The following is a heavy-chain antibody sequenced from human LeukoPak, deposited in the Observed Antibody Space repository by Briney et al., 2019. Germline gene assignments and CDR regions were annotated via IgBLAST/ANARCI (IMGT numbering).Heavy chain of an antibody. D-gene: IGHD3-22*01. J-gene: IGHJ4*02. Sequence: GGSLRLSCAASGFTFSSYGMHWVRQAPGKGLEWVAVISYDGSNKYYADSVKGRFTISRDNSKNTLYLQMNSLRAEDTAVYYCAKDSPPTYYYDSSGYGGIFDYWGQGTLVTVSS. V-gene: IGHV3-30*18. CDR3: AKDSPPTYYYDSSGYGGIFDY. CDR1: GFTFSSYG. CDR2: ISYDGSNK.